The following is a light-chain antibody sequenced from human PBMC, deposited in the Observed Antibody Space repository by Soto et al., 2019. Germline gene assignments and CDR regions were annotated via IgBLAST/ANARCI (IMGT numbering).Light chain of an antibody. CDR2: WAS. J-gene: IGKJ1*01. V-gene: IGKV4-1*01. Sequence: DIVMTQSPDSLAVSLGERATINSKSSQSLLYSSNNTNYLAWYQQKPGQPPKLLIYWASTRESGLPDRFSGSGSGTDFTRIISSLQAEDGAVYYCQLYYKPPQTFGQGTKVEIK. CDR3: QLYYKPPQT. CDR1: QSLLYSSNNTNY.